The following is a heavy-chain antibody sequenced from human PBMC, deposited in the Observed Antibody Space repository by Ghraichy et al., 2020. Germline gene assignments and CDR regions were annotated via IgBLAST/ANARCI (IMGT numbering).Heavy chain of an antibody. CDR1: GGTFSSYA. V-gene: IGHV1-69*06. Sequence: SVKVSCKASGGTFSSYAISWVRQAPGQGLEWMGGIIPIFGTANYAQKFQGRVTITADKSTSTAYMELSSLRSEDTAVYYCARSSGYSSSWTLDYWGQGTPVTVSS. CDR3: ARSSGYSSSWTLDY. CDR2: IIPIFGTA. J-gene: IGHJ4*02. D-gene: IGHD6-13*01.